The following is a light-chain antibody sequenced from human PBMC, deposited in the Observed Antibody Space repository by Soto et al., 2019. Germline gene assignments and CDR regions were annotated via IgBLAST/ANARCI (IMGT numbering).Light chain of an antibody. CDR2: DAS. CDR3: QQSYSTPWT. Sequence: DIQMTQSPSSLSASVGDRVTITCRASQSISKDLNWYQQKPGEAPMLLIYDASTLQGGVPSRFSGAVSGTDFTLTISNLQPEDLATYFCQQSYSTPWTFGLGTKVDI. V-gene: IGKV1-39*01. CDR1: QSISKD. J-gene: IGKJ1*01.